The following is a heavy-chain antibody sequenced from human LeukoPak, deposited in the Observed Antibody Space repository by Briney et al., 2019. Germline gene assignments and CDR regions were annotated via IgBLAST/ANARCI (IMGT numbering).Heavy chain of an antibody. CDR2: IYPGDSDT. V-gene: IGHV5-51*01. J-gene: IGHJ4*02. D-gene: IGHD3-10*01. CDR1: GYSFPSYW. CDR3: ARLRGSGTYYKSLDY. Sequence: NLGESLKISCKGSGYSFPSYWIGWVRQVPGKGLERMGIIYPGDSDTRYSPSFQDQVTISADKSISTAYLQWSSLKASDTAMYYCARLRGSGTYYKSLDYWGQGTLVTVSS.